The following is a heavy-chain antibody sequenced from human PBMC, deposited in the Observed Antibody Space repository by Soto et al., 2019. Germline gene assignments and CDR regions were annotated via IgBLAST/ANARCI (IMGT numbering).Heavy chain of an antibody. CDR1: GFTFSSYS. J-gene: IGHJ6*02. CDR2: ISSSSSTI. CDR3: AKIQLWLQAYYYGMDV. V-gene: IGHV3-48*02. Sequence: EVQLVESGGGLVQPGGSLRLSCAASGFTFSSYSMNWVRQAPGKGLEWVSYISSSSSTIYYADSVKGRFTISRDNAKNSLQLQMNSLRDEDTVVYYCAKIQLWLQAYYYGMDVWCQGTTVTVSS. D-gene: IGHD5-18*01.